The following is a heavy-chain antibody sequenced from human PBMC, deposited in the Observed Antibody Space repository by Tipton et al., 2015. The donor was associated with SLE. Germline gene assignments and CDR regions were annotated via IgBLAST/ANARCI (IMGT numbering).Heavy chain of an antibody. J-gene: IGHJ4*02. D-gene: IGHD2-21*02. V-gene: IGHV4-34*01. Sequence: TLSLTCAVYGGSFSGYYWSWIRQPPGKGLEWIGEINHSGSTNYNPSLKSRVTISVDTSKNQFSLKLSSVTAADTAVYYCARVVVTAISFDYWGQGTLVTVSS. CDR2: INHSGST. CDR1: GGSFSGYY. CDR3: ARVVVTAISFDY.